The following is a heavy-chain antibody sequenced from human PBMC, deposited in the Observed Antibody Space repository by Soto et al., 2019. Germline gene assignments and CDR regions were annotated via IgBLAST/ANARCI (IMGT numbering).Heavy chain of an antibody. J-gene: IGHJ4*02. CDR2: ISGSGTTA. Sequence: PGGSLRLSCAASGFIFSSYAMSWVRQAPGKGLEWVSAISGSGTTAYYADSVKGRFTISRDNAKNTLYLQMNSLRAEDTAVYYCARQSNSWYPDYWGQGTLVTVSS. D-gene: IGHD6-19*01. CDR3: ARQSNSWYPDY. CDR1: GFIFSSYA. V-gene: IGHV3-23*01.